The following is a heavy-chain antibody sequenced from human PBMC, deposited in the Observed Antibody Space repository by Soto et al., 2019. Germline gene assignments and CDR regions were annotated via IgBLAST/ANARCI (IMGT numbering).Heavy chain of an antibody. D-gene: IGHD3-3*01. V-gene: IGHV1-18*01. CDR3: ARGPRSYYDFWSGYYRDPDDAFDI. Sequence: ASVKVSCKASGYTFTSYGIGWVRQAPGQGLEWMGWISAYNGNTNYAQKLQGRVTMTTDTSTSTAYMELRSLRSDDTAVYYCARGPRSYYDFWSGYYRDPDDAFDIWGQGTMVTVSS. J-gene: IGHJ3*02. CDR2: ISAYNGNT. CDR1: GYTFTSYG.